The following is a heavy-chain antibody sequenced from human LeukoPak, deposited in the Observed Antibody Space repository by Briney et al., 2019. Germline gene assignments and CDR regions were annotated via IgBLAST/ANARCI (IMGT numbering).Heavy chain of an antibody. CDR2: INPSGRST. J-gene: IGHJ5*02. V-gene: IGHV1-46*02. D-gene: IGHD1-7*01. CDR1: PYTFDKYY. CDR3: ARDSLELQRRNWFDP. Sequence: ASVKVSCKASPYTFDKYYIHWVRQAPGQGLEWMGVINPSGRSTSYAQQIQGRVTVTRDTSTSTVYMDLSSLRSEDSAVYYCARDSLELQRRNWFDPWGQGTLVTVSS.